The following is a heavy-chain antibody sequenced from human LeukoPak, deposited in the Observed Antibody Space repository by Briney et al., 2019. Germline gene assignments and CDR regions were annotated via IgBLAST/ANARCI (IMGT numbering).Heavy chain of an antibody. CDR1: GFTFSSYA. CDR3: AKEVSDYVWGSYRGYFDY. CDR2: ISGSGGST. D-gene: IGHD3-16*02. Sequence: GGSLRLSCAASGFTFSSYAMSWVRQAPGKGLEWVSAISGSGGSTYYADSVKGRFTISRDNSKNTLYLQMNSLRAEDTAVYYCAKEVSDYVWGSYRGYFDYWGQGTLVTVSS. V-gene: IGHV3-23*01. J-gene: IGHJ4*02.